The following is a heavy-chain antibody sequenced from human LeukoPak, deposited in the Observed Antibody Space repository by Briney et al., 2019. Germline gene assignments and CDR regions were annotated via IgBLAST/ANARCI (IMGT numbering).Heavy chain of an antibody. Sequence: PSETLSLTCTVSGGSISSYYWSWIRQPAGKGLEWIGHIYSSGNTNYNPSLKSRVTMSVDTSKNQVSLNLTSVTAADTAVYYCARSPSSRYPYFDYWGQGTLVTVSS. CDR1: GGSISSYY. V-gene: IGHV4-4*07. J-gene: IGHJ4*02. D-gene: IGHD2-2*02. CDR3: ARSPSSRYPYFDY. CDR2: IYSSGNT.